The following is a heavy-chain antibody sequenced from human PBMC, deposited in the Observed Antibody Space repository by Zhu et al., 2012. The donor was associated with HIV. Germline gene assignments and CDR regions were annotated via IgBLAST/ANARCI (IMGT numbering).Heavy chain of an antibody. V-gene: IGHV4-39*07. Sequence: QVQLQESGPGLVKSSETLSLTCTVSGVSISTSNYYWGWIRQPPGKGLEWIGGINYKRECLTNNPSLKSRVTISIDKSNNQLSLKLSSVTAADTAMYHCASHIELQLSMLRGFYGMDVWGQGTTVAVSS. CDR1: GVSISTSNYY. CDR2: INYKREC. CDR3: ASHIELQLSMLRGFYGMDV. J-gene: IGHJ6*02. D-gene: IGHD5-24*01.